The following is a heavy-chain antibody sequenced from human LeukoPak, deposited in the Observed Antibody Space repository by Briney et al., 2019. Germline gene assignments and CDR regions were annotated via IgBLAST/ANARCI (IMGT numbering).Heavy chain of an antibody. CDR3: ARRLEYSGSKGVFDY. CDR2: IYSCGYT. Sequence: GGSLRLSCAASGFTVTTNYMTWVRQAPGKGLEWVSIIYSCGYTDYADSVKGRFTISRDNSKNTLDLQMNSLRAEDTAVYYCARRLEYSGSKGVFDYWGQGTLVTVPS. D-gene: IGHD1-26*01. J-gene: IGHJ4*02. CDR1: GFTVTTNY. V-gene: IGHV3-66*01.